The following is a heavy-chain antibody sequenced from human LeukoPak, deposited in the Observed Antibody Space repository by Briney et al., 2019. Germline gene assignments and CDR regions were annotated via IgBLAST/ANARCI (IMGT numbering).Heavy chain of an antibody. CDR2: IRYDGSNK. Sequence: PGGSLRLSCAASGFTFSSYGMHWVRQAPGKGLEWVAFIRYDGSNKYYADSVKGRFTISRDNSKNTLYLQMNSLRAEDTAVYYCAKDWSLAARGPYRFDPWGQGTLVTVSS. CDR3: AKDWSLAARGPYRFDP. CDR1: GFTFSSYG. D-gene: IGHD6-6*01. J-gene: IGHJ5*02. V-gene: IGHV3-30*02.